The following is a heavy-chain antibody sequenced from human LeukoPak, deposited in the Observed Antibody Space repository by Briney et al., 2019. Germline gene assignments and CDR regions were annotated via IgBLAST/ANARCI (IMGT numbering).Heavy chain of an antibody. CDR1: GYTFTSYG. CDR3: ARAPYDYVWGSSYYFDY. D-gene: IGHD3-16*01. J-gene: IGHJ4*02. Sequence: GASVKVSCKASGYTFTSYGISWVRQAPGQGLEWMGWISAYNGNTNYAQKLQGRVTMTTDTSTSTAYMELRSLRSDDTAVYYCARAPYDYVWGSSYYFDYWGQGTLVTVSS. V-gene: IGHV1-18*01. CDR2: ISAYNGNT.